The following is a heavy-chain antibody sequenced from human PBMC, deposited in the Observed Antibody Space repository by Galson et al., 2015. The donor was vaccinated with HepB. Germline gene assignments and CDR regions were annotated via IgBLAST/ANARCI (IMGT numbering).Heavy chain of an antibody. Sequence: SLRLSCAASGFTFSSYAMHWVRQAPGKGLEWVAVISYDGSNKYYADSVKGRFTISRDNSKNTLYLQMNSLRPEDTAVYYCARETRVTPIFDYWGQGTRVTVSS. V-gene: IGHV3-30*04. CDR2: ISYDGSNK. CDR3: ARETRVTPIFDY. J-gene: IGHJ4*02. CDR1: GFTFSSYA. D-gene: IGHD5-18*01.